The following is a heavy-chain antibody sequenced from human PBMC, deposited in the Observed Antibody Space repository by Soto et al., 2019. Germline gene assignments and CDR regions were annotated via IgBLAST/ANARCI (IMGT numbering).Heavy chain of an antibody. D-gene: IGHD3-3*01. J-gene: IGHJ5*02. CDR2: IDHSGYT. Sequence: SESLSLTCAVYGGSFSGYYWNWIRQPPGKGPEWIGEIDHSGYTNYNPSLKSRVTISVDTSKNQFSLRLTSVTAADTAVYYCARVRDWFDPWGQGTLVTVSS. V-gene: IGHV4-34*01. CDR1: GGSFSGYY. CDR3: ARVRDWFDP.